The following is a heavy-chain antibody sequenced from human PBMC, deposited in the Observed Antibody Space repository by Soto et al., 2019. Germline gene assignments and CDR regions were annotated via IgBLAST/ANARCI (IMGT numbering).Heavy chain of an antibody. D-gene: IGHD3-22*01. Sequence: ASVKVSCKASGYTFTSYGISWVRQAPGQGLEWMGWISAYNGNTNYAQKLQGRVTMTTDTSTSTAYMELRSLRSDDTAVYYCASRGGGAYYYDSSGYSNDAFDIWGQGTMITVSS. CDR2: ISAYNGNT. CDR1: GYTFTSYG. J-gene: IGHJ3*02. V-gene: IGHV1-18*01. CDR3: ASRGGGAYYYDSSGYSNDAFDI.